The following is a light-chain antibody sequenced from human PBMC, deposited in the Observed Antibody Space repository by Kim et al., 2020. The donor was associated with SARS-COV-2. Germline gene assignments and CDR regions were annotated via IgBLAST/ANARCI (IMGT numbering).Light chain of an antibody. CDR3: QVWDSSSDHPLVV. Sequence: SYELTQPPSVSVAPGKTASITCGGNNIGTKSVHWYQQKPGQAPVVVIYYDRDRPSGIPERFSGSNSGNTANLTISRVEAGDEADYYCQVWDSSSDHPLVVFGGGTQLTVL. J-gene: IGLJ2*01. CDR1: NIGTKS. CDR2: YDR. V-gene: IGLV3-21*04.